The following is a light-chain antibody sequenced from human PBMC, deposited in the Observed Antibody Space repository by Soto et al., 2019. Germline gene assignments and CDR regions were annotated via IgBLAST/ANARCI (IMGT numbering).Light chain of an antibody. J-gene: IGKJ2*01. CDR1: QSVSSN. Sequence: EIVLTQSPATLSVSPGYRATLSCRASQSVSSNVAWYQQKPGQTPRLLIYGASTRATGVPPRLSGSRSGTACTSSSNSLQFEDFGLYYGQQDYYCSTYTFGKGTQLYFK. CDR3: QQDYYCSTYT. CDR2: GAS. V-gene: IGKV3-15*01.